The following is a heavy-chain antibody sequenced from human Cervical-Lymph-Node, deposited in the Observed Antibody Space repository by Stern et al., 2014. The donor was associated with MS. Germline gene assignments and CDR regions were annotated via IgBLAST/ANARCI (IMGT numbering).Heavy chain of an antibody. CDR3: ARSDYVSD. CDR2: IKIDNGKT. V-gene: IGHV1-3*04. J-gene: IGHJ4*02. D-gene: IGHD4-17*01. Sequence: QVRLVQSGAEVKKPGASVKVSCKASGYTFTTYAIHWVRQAPGQRLEWMGWIKIDNGKTKYSQKFQDRVTLTRDTSASTAYMELNSLRSEDTAVYYCARSDYVSDWGQGTLVIVSP. CDR1: GYTFTTYA.